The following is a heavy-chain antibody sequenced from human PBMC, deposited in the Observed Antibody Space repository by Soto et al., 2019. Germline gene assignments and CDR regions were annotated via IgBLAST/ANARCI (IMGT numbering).Heavy chain of an antibody. D-gene: IGHD5-12*01. CDR1: GFTFYSYA. CDR2: ISGTGSST. J-gene: IGHJ4*02. CDR3: AKATGNSYGSNDY. V-gene: IGHV3-23*01. Sequence: EVQLLESGGGLVQPGGSLRLSCAASGFTFYSYAMTWVRQAPGKGLEWVSAISGTGSSTYYADSVKGRVTSSRDNSKNTLYLQMNSLRAEDTALYYCAKATGNSYGSNDYWGQGTLVTVSS.